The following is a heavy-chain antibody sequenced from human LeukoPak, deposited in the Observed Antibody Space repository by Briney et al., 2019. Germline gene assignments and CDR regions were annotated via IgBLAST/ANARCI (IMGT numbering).Heavy chain of an antibody. CDR2: MNPNSGNT. CDR1: GYTFTSYD. V-gene: IGHV1-8*01. J-gene: IGHJ5*02. CDR3: ARVTSGGDWFDP. Sequence: ASVKVSCKASGYTFTSYDINWVRQATGQGLEWMGWMNPNSGNTGYAQKFQGRVTMTRNTSISTAYMELSRLRSDDTAVYYCARVTSGGDWFDPWGQGTLVTVSS. D-gene: IGHD3-10*01.